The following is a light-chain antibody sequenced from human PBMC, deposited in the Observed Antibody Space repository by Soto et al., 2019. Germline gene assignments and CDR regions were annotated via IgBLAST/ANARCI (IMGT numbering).Light chain of an antibody. J-gene: IGKJ1*01. V-gene: IGKV1-39*01. CDR2: TAS. CDR1: QSISNF. Sequence: DIQMTQSPSSLSASVGDRVTITCRTSQSISNFLSWYQQKPGKAPKLLIYTASTLQSGVPSRFSGSGSGTDFTLTISGLQPEDFANYYCQQSYSSPRAFGQGTKVDIK. CDR3: QQSYSSPRA.